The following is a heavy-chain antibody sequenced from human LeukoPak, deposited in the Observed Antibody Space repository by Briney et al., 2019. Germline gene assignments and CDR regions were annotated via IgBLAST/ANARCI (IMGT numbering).Heavy chain of an antibody. Sequence: SETLSLTCTVSGGSISSYYWSWIRQPPGKGLEWIGYFYYSGSTNYNPSLKSRVTISVDTSKNQFSLKLSSVTAADTAVYYCARDRYGGNSVSYYGMDVWGQGTTVTVSS. CDR2: FYYSGST. J-gene: IGHJ6*02. CDR1: GGSISSYY. V-gene: IGHV4-59*12. CDR3: ARDRYGGNSVSYYGMDV. D-gene: IGHD4-23*01.